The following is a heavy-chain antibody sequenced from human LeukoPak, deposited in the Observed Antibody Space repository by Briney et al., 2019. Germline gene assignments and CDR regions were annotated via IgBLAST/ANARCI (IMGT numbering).Heavy chain of an antibody. V-gene: IGHV3-48*03. CDR1: GFTFRSYE. D-gene: IGHD2-15*01. CDR3: ARIAWDAFDI. Sequence: AGGSLRLSCGASGFTFRSYEMNWVRQAPGKGLEWVSYISTSGSPIYYADSVKGRFTISRDNANNSLYLQMNSLRAEDTAVYYCARIAWDAFDIWGQGTMVTVSS. J-gene: IGHJ3*02. CDR2: ISTSGSPI.